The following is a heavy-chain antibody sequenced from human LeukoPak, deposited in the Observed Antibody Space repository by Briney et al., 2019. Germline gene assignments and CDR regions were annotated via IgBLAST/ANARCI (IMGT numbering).Heavy chain of an antibody. D-gene: IGHD3-22*01. CDR3: AKDLYDPTYYYDSSGYSH. Sequence: PGVSLRLSCAASGFTFSSYAMSWARQAPGKGLEWVSAISGSGGSTYYADSVKGRFTISRDNSKNTLYLQMNSLRAEDTAVYYCAKDLYDPTYYYDSSGYSHWGQGTLVTVSS. CDR2: ISGSGGST. J-gene: IGHJ4*02. V-gene: IGHV3-23*01. CDR1: GFTFSSYA.